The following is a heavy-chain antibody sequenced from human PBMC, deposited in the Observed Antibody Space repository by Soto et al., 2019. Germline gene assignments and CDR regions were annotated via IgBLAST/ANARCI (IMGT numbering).Heavy chain of an antibody. J-gene: IGHJ4*02. V-gene: IGHV1-2*04. Sequence: QVQLVQSGAEVKKPGASVKVSCKASGYAFTDYYMHWVRQAPGQGLEWMGWINPNSGGTNYAQKFQGWVTMTRGTSISTAYVELTRDDTAVYYCARAYSSSDDFDYWGQGTLVTVSS. CDR3: ARAYSSSDDFDY. D-gene: IGHD3-22*01. CDR1: GYAFTDYY. CDR2: INPNSGGT.